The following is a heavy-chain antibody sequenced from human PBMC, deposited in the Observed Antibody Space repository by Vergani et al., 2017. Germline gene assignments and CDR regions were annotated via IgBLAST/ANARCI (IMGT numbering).Heavy chain of an antibody. CDR2: ISYDGSNK. CDR3: AKDSMGARLYFDY. D-gene: IGHD1-26*01. V-gene: IGHV3-30*18. Sequence: QVQLVESGGGVVQPGRSLRLSCAASGFTFSSYGMHWVRQAPGKGLEWVAVISYDGSNKYYADSVKGRFTISRDNSKNTLYLQMNSLRAEDTAVYYCAKDSMGARLYFDYWGQGTLVTVSS. CDR1: GFTFSSYG. J-gene: IGHJ4*02.